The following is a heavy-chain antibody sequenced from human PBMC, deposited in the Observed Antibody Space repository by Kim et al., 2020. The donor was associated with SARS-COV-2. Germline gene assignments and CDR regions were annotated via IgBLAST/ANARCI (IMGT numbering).Heavy chain of an antibody. D-gene: IGHD4-17*01. Sequence: GGSLRLSCAASGITFSNYAMSWVRQAPGKGLEWVSTIDSGGRTFYANSVRGQFTISRDNSKNTVYLQMTSLRVDDTAIYYCATYSTVTKAFDYGGQGTLVTVSS. CDR2: IDSGGRT. CDR1: GITFSNYA. CDR3: ATYSTVTKAFDY. J-gene: IGHJ4*02. V-gene: IGHV3-23*01.